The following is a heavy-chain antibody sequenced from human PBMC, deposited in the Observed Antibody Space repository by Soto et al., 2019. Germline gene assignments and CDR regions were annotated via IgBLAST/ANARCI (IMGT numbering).Heavy chain of an antibody. D-gene: IGHD2-2*01. CDR3: ARDDLYCSSTSCYAFDI. J-gene: IGHJ3*02. V-gene: IGHV3-7*01. Sequence: GGSLRLSCAASGFTFSSYWMSWVRQAPGKGLEWVANIKQDGSEKYYVDSVKGRFTISRDNAKNSLYLQMNSLRAEDTAVYYCARDDLYCSSTSCYAFDIWGQGTMVTVSS. CDR1: GFTFSSYW. CDR2: IKQDGSEK.